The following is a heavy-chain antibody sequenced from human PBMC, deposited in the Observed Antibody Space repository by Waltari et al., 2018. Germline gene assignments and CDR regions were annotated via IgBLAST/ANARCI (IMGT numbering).Heavy chain of an antibody. J-gene: IGHJ4*02. D-gene: IGHD3-3*01. CDR3: AGGLTYYDFWSGYYAFDY. CDR2: MNPNSGNT. Sequence: QVQLVQSGAEVKKPGASVKVSCKASGYTFTSYDINWVRQATGQGLEWMGWMNPNSGNTGYAQKFQGRVTITRNTSISTAYMELSSLRSEDTAVYYCAGGLTYYDFWSGYYAFDYWGQGTLVTVSS. V-gene: IGHV1-8*03. CDR1: GYTFTSYD.